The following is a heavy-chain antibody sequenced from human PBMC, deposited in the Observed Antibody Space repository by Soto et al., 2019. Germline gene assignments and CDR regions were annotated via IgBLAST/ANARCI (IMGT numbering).Heavy chain of an antibody. CDR1: GGTFSSYA. V-gene: IGHV1-69*13. CDR2: IIPIFGTA. J-gene: IGHJ4*02. CDR3: ARVPSIAVAGYYFDY. D-gene: IGHD6-19*01. Sequence: GASVKVSCKASGGTFSSYAISWVRQAPGQGLEWMGGIIPIFGTANYAQKFQGRVTITADESTSTAYMELSSLRSEDTAVYYCARVPSIAVAGYYFDYWGQGTLVTVSS.